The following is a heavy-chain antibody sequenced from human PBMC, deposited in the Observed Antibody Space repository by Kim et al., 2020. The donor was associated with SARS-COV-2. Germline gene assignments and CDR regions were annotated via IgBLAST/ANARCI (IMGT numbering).Heavy chain of an antibody. V-gene: IGHV3-23*01. D-gene: IGHD3-10*01. J-gene: IGHJ1*01. Sequence: ADAVKGRFTISRDKSKNTLYLQMNSLRAEDTAVYYCAKIKGRAYQYFQHWGQGTLVTVSS. CDR3: AKIKGRAYQYFQH.